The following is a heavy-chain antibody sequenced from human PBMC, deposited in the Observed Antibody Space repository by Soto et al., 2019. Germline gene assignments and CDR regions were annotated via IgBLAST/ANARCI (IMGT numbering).Heavy chain of an antibody. V-gene: IGHV4-59*01. D-gene: IGHD3-22*01. Sequence: PSETLSLTCTVSGGSISSYSWTWIRQPPGKGLEWIGYMYHSGSTNYNPSLKSRVTISVDTSKNQFSLKLSSVTAADTAVYYCARSRGGYFDYWGQGTLVTVSS. CDR1: GGSISSYS. CDR3: ARSRGGYFDY. CDR2: MYHSGST. J-gene: IGHJ4*02.